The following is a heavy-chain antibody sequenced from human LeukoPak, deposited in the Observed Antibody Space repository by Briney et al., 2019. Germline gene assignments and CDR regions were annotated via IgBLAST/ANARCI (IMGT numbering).Heavy chain of an antibody. CDR1: GFSVSNNH. Sequence: GGSLRLSCGVSGFSVSNNHMSWVRQAPGKGLEWLSVLFSGASTNYADSVKGRFTISRDQSKNTLHLQMDSLTVEDTAVYYCAVSNWMDPWGQGTLVTVSS. CDR3: AVSNWMDP. J-gene: IGHJ5*02. V-gene: IGHV3-53*01. CDR2: LFSGAST.